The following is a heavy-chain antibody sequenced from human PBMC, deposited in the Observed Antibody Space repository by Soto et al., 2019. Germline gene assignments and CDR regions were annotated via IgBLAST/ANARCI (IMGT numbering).Heavy chain of an antibody. D-gene: IGHD2-8*01. V-gene: IGHV3-30-3*01. CDR2: ISFDGAND. CDR3: ARDAVDVTKMVFVSSIDY. J-gene: IGHJ4*02. Sequence: QVYLVESGGGVVQPGRSLRLSCAASGFMFRNHAMHWVRQAPGKGLDWVAVISFDGANDFYADSVKGRFTISRDNSRNTLYLQMDSLRPEDTAVYYCARDAVDVTKMVFVSSIDYWGQGALVTVSS. CDR1: GFMFRNHA.